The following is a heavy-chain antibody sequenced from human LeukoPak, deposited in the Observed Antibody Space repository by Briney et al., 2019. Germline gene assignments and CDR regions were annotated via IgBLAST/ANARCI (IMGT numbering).Heavy chain of an antibody. D-gene: IGHD2-2*01. V-gene: IGHV3-30*02. Sequence: GGSLRLSCAASGFTLRSYTMNWVRQAPGKGLEWVAFIRYDGSNKYYADSVKGRFTISRDNSKNTLYLQMNSLRAEDTAVYYCAKDRVVPAAMHFDYWGQGTLVTVSS. CDR3: AKDRVVPAAMHFDY. J-gene: IGHJ4*02. CDR1: GFTLRSYT. CDR2: IRYDGSNK.